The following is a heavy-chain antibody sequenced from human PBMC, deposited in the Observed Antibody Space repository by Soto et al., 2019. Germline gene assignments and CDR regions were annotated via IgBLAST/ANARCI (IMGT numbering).Heavy chain of an antibody. CDR2: IIPTLGTP. CDR3: ARVGLGAYDY. V-gene: IGHV1-69*01. D-gene: IGHD6-19*01. CDR1: GGIFSNFA. Sequence: QMQLVQSRAEVKKPGSSVKVSCKASGGIFSNFAFNWMRQAPGQGLEWMGGIIPTLGTPHYAQKFLGRVTITADESTRTVYMEMSSLTVEDTAVYYCARVGLGAYDYWGQGTLVIVSS. J-gene: IGHJ4*02.